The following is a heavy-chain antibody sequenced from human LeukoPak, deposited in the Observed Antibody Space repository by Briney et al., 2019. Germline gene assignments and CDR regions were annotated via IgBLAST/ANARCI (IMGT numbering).Heavy chain of an antibody. CDR3: AKDFHPTRPYRLTGDPLDY. D-gene: IGHD7-27*01. J-gene: IGHJ4*02. Sequence: GGSLRLSCAASGFTFSSSAMSWVRRAPGKGLEWVSAISNNGGYTYYADSVQGRFTISRDNSKSTLCLQMNSLRAEDTAVYYCAKDFHPTRPYRLTGDPLDYWGQGTLVTVSS. V-gene: IGHV3-23*01. CDR1: GFTFSSSA. CDR2: ISNNGGYT.